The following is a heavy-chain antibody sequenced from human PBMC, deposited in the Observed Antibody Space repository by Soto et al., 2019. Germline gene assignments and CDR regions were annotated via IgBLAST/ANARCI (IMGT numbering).Heavy chain of an antibody. V-gene: IGHV3-30-3*01. J-gene: IGHJ5*02. CDR3: ARDLRAGP. D-gene: IGHD6-19*01. Sequence: LRLSCAASGFTFSSYAMHWVRQAPGKGLEWVAVISYDGSNKYYADSVKGRFTISRDNSKNTLYLQMNSLRAEDTAVYYCARDLRAGPWGQGTLVTVSS. CDR1: GFTFSSYA. CDR2: ISYDGSNK.